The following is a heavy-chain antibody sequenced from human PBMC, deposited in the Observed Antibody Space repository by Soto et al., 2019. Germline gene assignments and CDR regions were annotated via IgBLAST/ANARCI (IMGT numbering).Heavy chain of an antibody. CDR1: GGSISSSHW. Sequence: QVQLQESGPGLVKPSGTLSLTCAVSGGSISSSHWWTWVRQSPGKGLEYIGEISHSGTSNSNPSLKSRVTLSVDRSKNHFSLTLHSVTAADTAVYYCARVVLSITRGAFDAWGQGTPVIVSS. CDR2: ISHSGTS. D-gene: IGHD1-20*01. CDR3: ARVVLSITRGAFDA. J-gene: IGHJ3*01. V-gene: IGHV4-4*02.